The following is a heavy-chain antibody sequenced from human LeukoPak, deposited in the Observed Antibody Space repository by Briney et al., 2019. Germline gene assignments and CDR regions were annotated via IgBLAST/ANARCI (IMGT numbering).Heavy chain of an antibody. CDR2: IHRDGSST. CDR1: GFTFSDYW. J-gene: IGHJ5*01. D-gene: IGHD5-18*01. V-gene: IGHV3-74*01. Sequence: GGSLRLSCAASGFTFSDYWMHWVRQAPGRGLVWVSRIHRDGSSTTYADSVKGRFTISRDNAKNTLYLQMNSLRAEDTAMYYCARGTEGYTYGEFDSWGQGTLVTVSS. CDR3: ARGTEGYTYGEFDS.